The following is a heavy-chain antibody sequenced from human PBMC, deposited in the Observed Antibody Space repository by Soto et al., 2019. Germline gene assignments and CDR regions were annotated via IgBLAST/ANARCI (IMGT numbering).Heavy chain of an antibody. D-gene: IGHD2-15*01. V-gene: IGHV3-15*01. Sequence: GGSLRLSCATSGFTFSNAWMIWVRQAPGKGLEWVGRIKSKSDGGTADYGAPVKGRFTISRDDSKNTLYLQLNSLKTEDTAVYYCTTSPFGYGSDGRCPDYWGQGTLVTVSA. CDR3: TTSPFGYGSDGRCPDY. J-gene: IGHJ4*02. CDR1: GFTFSNAW. CDR2: IKSKSDGGTA.